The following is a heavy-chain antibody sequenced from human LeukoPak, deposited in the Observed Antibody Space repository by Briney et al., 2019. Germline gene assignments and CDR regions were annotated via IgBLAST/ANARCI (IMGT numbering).Heavy chain of an antibody. CDR2: IYYSGST. D-gene: IGHD3-16*01. J-gene: IGHJ5*02. V-gene: IGHV4-59*01. CDR1: GGSMSSYY. CDR3: VRDLDWFDP. Sequence: KSSETLSLTCTVSGGSMSSYYWSWIRQPPGKGLEWIGYIYYSGSTNYKPSLKSRVTMSVDTSKRQFSLKLSSVTAADTAVYYCVRDLDWFDPWGQGTLVTVSS.